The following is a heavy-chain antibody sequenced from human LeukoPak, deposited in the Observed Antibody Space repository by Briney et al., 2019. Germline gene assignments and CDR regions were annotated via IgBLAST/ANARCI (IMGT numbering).Heavy chain of an antibody. CDR1: GFTFSSYA. J-gene: IGHJ3*02. D-gene: IGHD3-22*01. CDR3: ARGLSGYYFSNAFDI. CDR2: ISSNGGST. Sequence: GGSLRLSCAASGFTFSSYAMHWVRQAPGKGLEYVSAISSNGGSTYYANSVEGRFTISRDNSKNTLYLQMGSLRAEDMAVYYCARGLSGYYFSNAFDIWGQGTMVTVSS. V-gene: IGHV3-64*01.